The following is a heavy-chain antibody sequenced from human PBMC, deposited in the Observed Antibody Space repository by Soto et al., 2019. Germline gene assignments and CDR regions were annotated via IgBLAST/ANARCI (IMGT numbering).Heavy chain of an antibody. CDR3: ATMGTPATGLYFFDY. CDR1: GGSISSGGYY. Sequence: PSETLSLTCTVSGGSISSGGYYWSWNRQHPGKGLEWIGYIYYSGSTYYSTSLKSRVTISVDTSKSQFSLNLSFVTAADTAVYYCATMGTPATGLYFFDYWGQGSLVTVSS. CDR2: IYYSGST. V-gene: IGHV4-30-4*08. J-gene: IGHJ4*02. D-gene: IGHD2-15*01.